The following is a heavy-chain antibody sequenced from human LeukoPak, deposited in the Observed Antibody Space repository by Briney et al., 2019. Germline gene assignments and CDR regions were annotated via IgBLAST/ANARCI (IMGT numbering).Heavy chain of an antibody. V-gene: IGHV5-51*01. CDR2: IYPGDSDT. D-gene: IGHD3-22*01. Sequence: GESLKISCKGSGYSFTSYWIGWVRQMPGKGLEWMGIIYPGDSDTRYSPSFQGQVTISADKSISTAYLQWSSLKASDTAMYYCARAGRVVVISEGYFDYWGQGTLVTVSS. J-gene: IGHJ4*02. CDR3: ARAGRVVVISEGYFDY. CDR1: GYSFTSYW.